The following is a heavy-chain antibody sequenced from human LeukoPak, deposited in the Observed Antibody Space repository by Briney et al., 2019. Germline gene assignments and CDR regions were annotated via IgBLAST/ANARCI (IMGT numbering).Heavy chain of an antibody. J-gene: IGHJ6*02. CDR3: AINSPYYYYGMDV. CDR2: INHSGST. D-gene: IGHD4-23*01. V-gene: IGHV4-31*03. Sequence: SETLSLTCTVSGGSISSGGYYWSWIRQHPGKGLEWIGEINHSGSTNYNPSLKSRVTISVDTSKNQFSLKLSSVTAADTAVYYCAINSPYYYYGMDVWGQGTTVTVSS. CDR1: GGSISSGGYY.